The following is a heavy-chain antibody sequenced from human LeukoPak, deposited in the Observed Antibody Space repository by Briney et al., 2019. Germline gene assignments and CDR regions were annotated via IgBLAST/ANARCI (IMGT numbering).Heavy chain of an antibody. V-gene: IGHV3-7*01. CDR2: IKDDGGET. J-gene: IGHJ4*02. CDR3: GRDPYYDSLDY. Sequence: GQSLRLSCAVDALTFTSYWMRWVSQVQEKGLEWEANIKDDGGETYYVDSVKGRFTISRDNAKNLLYLQMNSLRAEDTAVYYCGRDPYYDSLDYWGQGTLVTVSS. CDR1: ALTFTSYW. D-gene: IGHD3-22*01.